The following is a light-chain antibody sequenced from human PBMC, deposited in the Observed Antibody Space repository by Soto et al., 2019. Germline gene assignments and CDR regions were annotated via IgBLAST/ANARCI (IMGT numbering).Light chain of an antibody. Sequence: QSALTQPASVSGSPGQSITISCTGTSSDVGSYNLVSWYQQHPGKAPKLMIYEVSKRPSGVSNRFSGSESGNTASLTISGLQAEDEADYYCCSYAGSSTHVVFGGGTQLTVL. CDR2: EVS. CDR1: SSDVGSYNL. CDR3: CSYAGSSTHVV. J-gene: IGLJ2*01. V-gene: IGLV2-23*02.